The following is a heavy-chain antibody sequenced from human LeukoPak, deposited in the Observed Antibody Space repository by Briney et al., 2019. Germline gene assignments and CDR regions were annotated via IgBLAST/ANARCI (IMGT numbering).Heavy chain of an antibody. Sequence: ASVKVSCKPSGYTFTDSYIHWVRQAPGVGLQWMGWISPNNGDTKYAEDFQDRVTMTRDTSINTADMELTGLTPDDTAVYYCVRSPIGDSAYWGRGTLVTVSS. V-gene: IGHV1-2*02. CDR1: GYTFTDSY. CDR3: VRSPIGDSAY. J-gene: IGHJ4*02. D-gene: IGHD3-10*01. CDR2: ISPNNGDT.